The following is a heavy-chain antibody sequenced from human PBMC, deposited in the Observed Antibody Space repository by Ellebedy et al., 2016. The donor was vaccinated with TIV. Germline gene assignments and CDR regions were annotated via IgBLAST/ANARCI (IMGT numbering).Heavy chain of an antibody. CDR1: GYSFTSYW. CDR3: ARRGALDYGDYYYYGMDV. Sequence: GESLKISCKGSGYSFTSYWIGWVRQMPGKGLEWMGIIYPGDSDTRYSPSFQGQVTISADKSISTAYLQWSSLKASDTAMYYCARRGALDYGDYYYYGMDVWGQGTTVTVSS. V-gene: IGHV5-51*01. CDR2: IYPGDSDT. J-gene: IGHJ6*02. D-gene: IGHD4-17*01.